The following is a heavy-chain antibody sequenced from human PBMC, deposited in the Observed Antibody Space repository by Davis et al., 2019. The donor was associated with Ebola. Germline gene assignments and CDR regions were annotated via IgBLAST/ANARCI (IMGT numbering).Heavy chain of an antibody. CDR1: GFTFGDYA. J-gene: IGHJ6*03. CDR2: IRSKAYGGTT. Sequence: GESLKISCTASGFTFGDYAMSWFRQAPGKGLEWVGFIRSKAYGGTTEYAASVKGRFTISRDDSKSIAYLQMNSLKTEDTAVYYCTRDLAYCSSTSCYNGYYYMDVWGKGTTVTVSS. D-gene: IGHD2-2*02. CDR3: TRDLAYCSSTSCYNGYYYMDV. V-gene: IGHV3-49*03.